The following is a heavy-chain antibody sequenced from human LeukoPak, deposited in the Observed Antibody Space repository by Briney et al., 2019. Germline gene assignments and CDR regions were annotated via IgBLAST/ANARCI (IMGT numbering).Heavy chain of an antibody. CDR3: ARDLGATVTYYYFDY. D-gene: IGHD4-17*01. V-gene: IGHV3-21*01. CDR2: ISTSSSYI. J-gene: IGHJ4*02. Sequence: ETLSLTCTVSGGSISSSSYYWGWIRQPPGKGLEWVSSISTSSSYIYYADSVKGRFTISRDNAKNSLFLQMNSLRVEDTAVYYCARDLGATVTYYYFDYWGLGTLVTVSS. CDR1: GGSISSSS.